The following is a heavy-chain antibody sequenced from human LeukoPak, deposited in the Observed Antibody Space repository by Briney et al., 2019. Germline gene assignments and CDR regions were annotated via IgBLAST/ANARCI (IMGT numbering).Heavy chain of an antibody. D-gene: IGHD4-11*01. CDR1: GFTFSSHS. V-gene: IGHV3-7*01. CDR2: IKQDGSEK. J-gene: IGHJ4*02. CDR3: ARGGTTFEH. Sequence: GGSLRLSCAASGFTFSSHSMSWVRQAPGKGLEWVANIKQDGSEKYYVDSVKGRFTISRDNAKNSLYLQINSLRAEDTAVYYCARGGTTFEHWGQGTLVTVSS.